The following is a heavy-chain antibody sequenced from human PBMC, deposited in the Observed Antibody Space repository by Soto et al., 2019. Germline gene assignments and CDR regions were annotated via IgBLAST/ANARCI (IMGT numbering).Heavy chain of an antibody. CDR3: ARDNWNTV. CDR1: GFTFSNYW. CDR2: IHSDGSST. J-gene: IGHJ3*01. D-gene: IGHD1-20*01. Sequence: GGSLRLSCAASGFTFSNYWMHWVRQAPGKGLVWVSRIHSDGSSTFYADSVKGRFTISRDNAKKMVYLQTNSLRAEDTAVYYCARDNWNTVWGQGTMVTV. V-gene: IGHV3-74*01.